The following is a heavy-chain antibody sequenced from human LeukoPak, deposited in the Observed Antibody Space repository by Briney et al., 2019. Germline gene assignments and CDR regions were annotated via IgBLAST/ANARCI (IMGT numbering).Heavy chain of an antibody. CDR3: ARLQGDSTAVFDY. CDR2: IYYSGST. Sequence: SETLSLTCTVSGGSISSYDWSWIRQPPGKGLDWIGYIYYSGSTNYNPSLKCRVTVSVDTSRNQFSLKLSSVIAADTAVYYCARLQGDSTAVFDYWGQGILVTVSS. J-gene: IGHJ4*02. CDR1: GGSISSYD. D-gene: IGHD2-21*01. V-gene: IGHV4-59*01.